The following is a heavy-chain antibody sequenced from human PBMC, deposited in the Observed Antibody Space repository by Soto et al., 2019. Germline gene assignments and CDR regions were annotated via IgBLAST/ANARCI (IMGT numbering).Heavy chain of an antibody. CDR3: AKVPYYIVAILNWFDP. V-gene: IGHV3-23*01. Sequence: EVQLLESGGGLVQPGGSLRLSCAASGFTFSSYAMSWVRQAPGKGLEWVSAISGSGGSTYYADSAKGRFTISRDNSQNTLSLQMYSLRAEDTAVYYCAKVPYYIVAILNWFDPWGQGTLVTVSS. D-gene: IGHD5-12*01. CDR1: GFTFSSYA. J-gene: IGHJ5*02. CDR2: ISGSGGST.